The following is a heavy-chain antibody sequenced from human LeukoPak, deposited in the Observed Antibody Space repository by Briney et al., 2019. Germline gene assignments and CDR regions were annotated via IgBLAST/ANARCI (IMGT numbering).Heavy chain of an antibody. D-gene: IGHD3-22*01. V-gene: IGHV3-23*01. CDR3: AKSAYYDSSGFYREYYFDY. CDR1: GFTFNNYA. J-gene: IGHJ4*02. CDR2: VDGGGGGT. Sequence: GGSLRLSCAASGFTFNNYAMTWVRQAPGRGLEWVSSVDGGGGGTYYADSVKGRFTISRDNSKNTLHLQMNSLRAEDTAVYYCAKSAYYDSSGFYREYYFDYWGQGTLVTVSS.